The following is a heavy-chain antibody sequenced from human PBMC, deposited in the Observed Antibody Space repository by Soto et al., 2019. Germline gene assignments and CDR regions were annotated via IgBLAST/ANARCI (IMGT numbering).Heavy chain of an antibody. J-gene: IGHJ4*02. D-gene: IGHD3-3*01. CDR1: GYTFTSYA. V-gene: IGHV1-3*01. CDR2: INAGNGNT. Sequence: ASVKVSCQASGYTFTSYAVHWVRKAPGQRLEWMGWINAGNGNTKYSQKFQGRVTITRDTSASTAYMELSSLRAEDTALYYCAKDNSAVDFWSGNFDYWGQGTLVTVSS. CDR3: AKDNSAVDFWSGNFDY.